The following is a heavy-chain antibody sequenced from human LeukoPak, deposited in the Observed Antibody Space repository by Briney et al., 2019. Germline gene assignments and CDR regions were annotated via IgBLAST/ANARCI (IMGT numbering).Heavy chain of an antibody. CDR2: ISCSSNTI. J-gene: IGHJ4*02. D-gene: IGHD2-2*01. CDR1: GFTFSSYS. Sequence: GGSLRLSCAASGFTFSSYSMNWVRQAPGEGLEGVSYISCSSNTIYYADSVKGRFTISRDTAKNSLYLQMNSLRDEDSAVYYCARGYCSSNSCAFDYWGQGTLVTVSS. CDR3: ARGYCSSNSCAFDY. V-gene: IGHV3-48*02.